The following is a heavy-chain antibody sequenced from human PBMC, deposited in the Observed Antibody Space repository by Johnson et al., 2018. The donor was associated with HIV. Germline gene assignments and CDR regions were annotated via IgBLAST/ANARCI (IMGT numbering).Heavy chain of an antibody. V-gene: IGHV3-66*02. J-gene: IGHJ3*02. Sequence: VQLVESGGGVVQPGRSLRLSCAASGFTVSTNYMTWVRQAPGKGLEWVSLIYTGGSTYYADSVKGRFTISRDNSKNTLFLHMYSLRAEDTAVYYCARGDIGWNDDFAFDIWGQGTMVTDSS. CDR3: ARGDIGWNDDFAFDI. CDR1: GFTVSTNY. CDR2: IYTGGST. D-gene: IGHD1-1*01.